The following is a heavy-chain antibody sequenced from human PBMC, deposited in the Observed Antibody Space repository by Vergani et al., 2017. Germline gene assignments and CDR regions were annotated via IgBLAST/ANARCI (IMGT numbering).Heavy chain of an antibody. Sequence: EVQLLESGGGLVQPGGSLRLSCAASGFTFSSYAMSWVRQAPGKGLEWVSAISGSGGSTYYADSVKGRFTISRDNSKNKLYLQMNSLRAEDTAVYYCAKFGSGVYSSSPGEYWGQGTLVTVSS. V-gene: IGHV3-23*01. CDR2: ISGSGGST. CDR3: AKFGSGVYSSSPGEY. J-gene: IGHJ4*02. D-gene: IGHD6-13*01. CDR1: GFTFSSYA.